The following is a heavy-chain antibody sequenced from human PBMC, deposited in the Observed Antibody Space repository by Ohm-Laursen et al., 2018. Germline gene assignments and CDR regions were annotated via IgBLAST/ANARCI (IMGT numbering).Heavy chain of an antibody. V-gene: IGHV3-23*01. D-gene: IGHD5-18*01. J-gene: IGHJ4*02. Sequence: GSLRLSCAASGFTFSSYAMSWVRQAPGKGLEWVSAISGSGGSTYYADSVKGRFTISRDNSKNTLYLQMNSLRAEDTAVYYCAKDDLWGYSYDYWGQGTLVTASS. CDR1: GFTFSSYA. CDR3: AKDDLWGYSYDY. CDR2: ISGSGGST.